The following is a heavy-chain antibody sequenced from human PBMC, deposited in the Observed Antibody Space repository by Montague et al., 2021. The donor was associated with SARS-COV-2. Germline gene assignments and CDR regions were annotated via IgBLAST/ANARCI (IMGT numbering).Heavy chain of an antibody. Sequence: SLRLSCAASGFPFDEHAMFWVRQAPGKGLEWVSGISWNSGSLGYSYSLNVRFTVSRDNAKNSLYLQMNSLRPDDTALYYCAKGPRHDEASGLDHWGQGTLVTVSS. D-gene: IGHD6-6*01. V-gene: IGHV3-9*01. J-gene: IGHJ4*02. CDR3: AKGPRHDEASGLDH. CDR2: ISWNSGSL. CDR1: GFPFDEHA.